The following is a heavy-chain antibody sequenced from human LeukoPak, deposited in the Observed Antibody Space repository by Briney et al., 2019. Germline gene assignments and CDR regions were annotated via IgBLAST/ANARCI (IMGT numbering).Heavy chain of an antibody. J-gene: IGHJ4*02. D-gene: IGHD2-21*02. CDR3: ARDVGGPGGDLDY. CDR1: GYSFTSYG. V-gene: IGHV1-18*01. CDR2: ISPYKGNT. Sequence: ASVKVSCKASGYSFTSYGLSWVRQAPGQGLEWMGWISPYKGNTNYVQNLQGRVTMTTDTSTSTAYMELRSLRSDDTAVYYCARDVGGPGGDLDYWGQGTLVTVPS.